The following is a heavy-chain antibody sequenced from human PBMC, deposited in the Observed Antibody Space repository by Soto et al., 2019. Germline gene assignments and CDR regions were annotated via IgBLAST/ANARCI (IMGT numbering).Heavy chain of an antibody. Sequence: EVQLLASGGGLVQPGGSLTLSCAASGFAFSNYAISWVRQAPEKGLEWVSGISGSGGLRHYADSVKGRLNISRDNSKNTVYLQRNSLTAEDSASYYCVKESRAAPAKEHFDFWGQGTRVTVSS. CDR2: ISGSGGLR. CDR1: GFAFSNYA. V-gene: IGHV3-23*01. CDR3: VKESRAAPAKEHFDF. J-gene: IGHJ4*02. D-gene: IGHD6-25*01.